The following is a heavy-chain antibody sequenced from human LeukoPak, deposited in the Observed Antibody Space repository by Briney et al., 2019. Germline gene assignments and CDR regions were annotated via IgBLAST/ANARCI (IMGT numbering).Heavy chain of an antibody. V-gene: IGHV1-18*01. J-gene: IGHJ6*03. CDR1: GYTFTSYG. Sequence: GASVKVSCKASGYTFTSYGISWVRQAPGQGLEWMVWISAYNGNTNYAQKLQGRVTMTTDTSTSTAYMELRSLRSDDTAVYYCARVSGDSYYYYMDVWGKGTTVTVSS. CDR3: ARVSGDSYYYYMDV. CDR2: ISAYNGNT. D-gene: IGHD3-10*01.